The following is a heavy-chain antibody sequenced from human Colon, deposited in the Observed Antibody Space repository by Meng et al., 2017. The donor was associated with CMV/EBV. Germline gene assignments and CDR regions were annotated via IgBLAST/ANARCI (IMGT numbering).Heavy chain of an antibody. Sequence: SGGSINSGDYYWAWIRQSPGKGLEWIGYIHHSGNTFYNPSLKSRVTISVDMPNKHFSLNLRSVTAADTVVYYCARENSTSTGGFDFWGQGTLVTVSS. D-gene: IGHD2-2*01. CDR3: ARENSTSTGGFDF. CDR1: GGSINSGDYY. J-gene: IGHJ4*02. CDR2: IHHSGNT. V-gene: IGHV4-30-4*08.